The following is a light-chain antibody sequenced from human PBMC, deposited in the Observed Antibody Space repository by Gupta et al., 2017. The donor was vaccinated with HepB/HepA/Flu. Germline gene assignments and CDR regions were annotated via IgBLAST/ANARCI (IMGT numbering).Light chain of an antibody. V-gene: IGKV1-39*01. CDR2: GAS. CDR1: QNINRN. Sequence: DIQITQSPSSLSASVGDRVTITCRASQNINRNLNWYQQKPGKAPKLLIYGASSMQSGVPSRFSGSGSGTHFTLTISSQQPEDFATYYCQQSYSTPLTFGGGTKVEIK. J-gene: IGKJ4*01. CDR3: QQSYSTPLT.